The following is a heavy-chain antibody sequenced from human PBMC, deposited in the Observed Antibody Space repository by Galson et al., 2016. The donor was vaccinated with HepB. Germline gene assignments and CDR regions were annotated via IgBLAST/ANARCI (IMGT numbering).Heavy chain of an antibody. CDR2: INPEGSST. V-gene: IGHV3-74*03. CDR1: GFTFSSSW. D-gene: IGHD1-7*01. J-gene: IGHJ5*02. CDR3: VRDRKHLLEYFPENYFDP. Sequence: SLRLSCAASGFTFSSSWMHWVRQAPGKGPVWASRINPEGSSTTSADSVKGRFTISRDNAKNTLYLQMNSLRAEDTAVYYCVRDRKHLLEYFPENYFDPWGQGTLVSVSS.